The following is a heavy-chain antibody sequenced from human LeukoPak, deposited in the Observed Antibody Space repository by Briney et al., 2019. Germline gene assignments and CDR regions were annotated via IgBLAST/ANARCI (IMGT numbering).Heavy chain of an antibody. V-gene: IGHV3-30*02. CDR3: AKETYYYDSSGYYSYYFDY. CDR1: GFTFSSYG. CDR2: IRYDGSNK. D-gene: IGHD3-22*01. Sequence: GGSLRLSCAASGFTFSSYGMHWVRQAPGKGLEWVAFIRYDGSNKYYADSVKGRFTISRDNSKNTLYLQMNNLRAEDTAVYYCAKETYYYDSSGYYSYYFDYWGQGTLVTVSS. J-gene: IGHJ4*02.